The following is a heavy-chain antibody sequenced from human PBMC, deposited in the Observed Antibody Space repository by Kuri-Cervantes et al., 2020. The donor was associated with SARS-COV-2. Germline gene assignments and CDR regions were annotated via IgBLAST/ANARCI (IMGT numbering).Heavy chain of an antibody. CDR1: GGSISRGGYY. Sequence: SETLSLTCTVSGGSISRGGYYWSWIRQHPEKGLEWIGYIYYSGGTYYNPSLKSRVSMSVDTSKSQFPLNLSSVTAADTAVYYCARGMQQWPFDYWGQETLVTVSS. V-gene: IGHV4-31*03. CDR2: IYYSGGT. CDR3: ARGMQQWPFDY. D-gene: IGHD6-19*01. J-gene: IGHJ4*02.